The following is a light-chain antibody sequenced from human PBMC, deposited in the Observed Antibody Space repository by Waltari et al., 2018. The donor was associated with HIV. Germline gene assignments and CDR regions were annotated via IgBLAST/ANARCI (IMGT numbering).Light chain of an antibody. CDR3: SSHTSSSPWV. CDR1: SSDVGAYIY. Sequence: QSALTQPASVSGSPGQSVTISCTGTSSDVGAYIYVSWYQQHPGKAPKLMIYDVINRPSGVSNRFSASKSGDTAALTISGLQAEDEADYYCSSHTSSSPWVFGGGTKVTVL. CDR2: DVI. V-gene: IGLV2-14*03. J-gene: IGLJ3*02.